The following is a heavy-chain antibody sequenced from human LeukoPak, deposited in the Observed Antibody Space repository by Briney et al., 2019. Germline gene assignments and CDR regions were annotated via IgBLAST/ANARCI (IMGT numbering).Heavy chain of an antibody. CDR1: GGSISSGDYY. J-gene: IGHJ4*02. CDR2: IYYSGST. CDR3: ARGRMGATDIDY. Sequence: SQTLSLTCTVSGGSISSGDYYWSWIRQPPGKGLEWIGYIYYSGSTYYNPSLKSRVTISVDTSKNQFSLKLSSVTAADTAVYYCARGRMGATDIDYWGQGTLVTVSS. D-gene: IGHD1-26*01. V-gene: IGHV4-30-4*08.